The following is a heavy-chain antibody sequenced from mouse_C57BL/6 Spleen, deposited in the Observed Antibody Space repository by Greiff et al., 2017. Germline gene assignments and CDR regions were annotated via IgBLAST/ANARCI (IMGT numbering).Heavy chain of an antibody. V-gene: IGHV5-9*01. J-gene: IGHJ2*01. CDR1: GFTFSSYT. CDR3: ARQGYYHFDY. CDR2: ISGGGGNT. Sequence: EVQLVESGGGLVKPGGSLKLSCAASGFTFSSYTMSWVRQTPEKRLEWVATISGGGGNTYYPDSVKGRFTISRDNAKNTLYLQMSSLRSEDTALYYCARQGYYHFDYWGQGTTLTVSS. D-gene: IGHD2-3*01.